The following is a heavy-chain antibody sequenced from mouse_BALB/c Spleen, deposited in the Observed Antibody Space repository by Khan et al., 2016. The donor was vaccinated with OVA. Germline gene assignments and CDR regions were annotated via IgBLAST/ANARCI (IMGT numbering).Heavy chain of an antibody. J-gene: IGHJ4*01. CDR3: ARSNYYGSGLYAMDY. CDR2: IAPGSGST. V-gene: IGHV1S41*01. D-gene: IGHD1-1*01. CDR1: GYTFTSYW. Sequence: DLVKPGASVKLSCKASGYTFTSYWINWIRQRPGQGLEWIGRIAPGSGSTSYTEMFKGEAILTVDTSSRTAYIQLSSLSSEDSAVYLSARSNYYGSGLYAMDYWGQGTSVTVSS.